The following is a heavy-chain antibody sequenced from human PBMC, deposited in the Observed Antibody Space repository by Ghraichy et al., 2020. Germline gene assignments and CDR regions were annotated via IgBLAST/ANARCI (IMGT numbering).Heavy chain of an antibody. V-gene: IGHV3-53*01. Sequence: GGSLRLSCAASGFTVSSNYMSWVRQTPGKGLEWVSFIYSGGSTYYADYVKGRFTISRDNSKNTLYLQMNSLRAEDTAVYYCARTRMTKVGGYFDYSGSGTLATVSP. J-gene: IGHJ4*02. CDR2: IYSGGST. CDR1: GFTVSSNY. D-gene: IGHD3-10*01. CDR3: ARTRMTKVGGYFDY.